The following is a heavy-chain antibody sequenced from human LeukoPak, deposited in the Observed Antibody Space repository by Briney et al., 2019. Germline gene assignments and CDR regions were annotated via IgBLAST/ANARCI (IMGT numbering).Heavy chain of an antibody. Sequence: GGSLRLSCAASGFTFSSYAMSWVRQAPGKGLEWVSAISGSGDSTYYADSVKGRLTISRDNSKNTLYLQMNSLRAEDTAVYYCAKDSSGWYRSLGYWGQGTLVTVSS. J-gene: IGHJ4*02. V-gene: IGHV3-23*01. CDR3: AKDSSGWYRSLGY. D-gene: IGHD6-19*01. CDR2: ISGSGDST. CDR1: GFTFSSYA.